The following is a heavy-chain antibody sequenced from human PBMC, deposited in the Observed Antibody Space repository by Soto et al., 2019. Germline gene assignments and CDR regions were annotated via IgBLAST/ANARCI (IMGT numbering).Heavy chain of an antibody. CDR3: ARGALVAPYYFDY. CDR1: GGSISSYY. V-gene: IGHV4-59*01. CDR2: IYYSGST. J-gene: IGHJ4*02. D-gene: IGHD5-12*01. Sequence: SETLSLTCTVSGGSISSYYWSWIRQPPGKGLEWIGYIYYSGSTNYNPSLKSRVTISVDTSKNQFSLKLSSVTAADTAVYYCARGALVAPYYFDYWGQGTLVNVSS.